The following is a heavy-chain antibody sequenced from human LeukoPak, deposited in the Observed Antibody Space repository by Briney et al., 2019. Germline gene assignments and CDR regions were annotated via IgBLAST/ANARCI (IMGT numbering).Heavy chain of an antibody. CDR1: GYAFTSYG. Sequence: ASVKVSCKASGYAFTSYGINWVRQAPGQGLEWMGWISAYNANTNYTQKLQGRVTMTTDTSTSTAYMELRSLRSDDTAVYYCARDQDRDGSGSPRRFYYYYGMDVWGQGTTVTVSS. V-gene: IGHV1-18*01. D-gene: IGHD3-10*01. CDR2: ISAYNANT. CDR3: ARDQDRDGSGSPRRFYYYYGMDV. J-gene: IGHJ6*02.